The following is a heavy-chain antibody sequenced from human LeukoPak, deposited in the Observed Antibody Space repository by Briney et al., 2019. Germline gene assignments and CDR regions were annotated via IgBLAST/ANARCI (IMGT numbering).Heavy chain of an antibody. Sequence: GGSLRLSCAGSGFTFSSYAMSWVRQAPGKGVEWVSAISSSGGSTYYADSVKGRFTISRDNSKNTLYLQMDSLRAEDTAVYYCSRDMVPKKEMDTIVEYWGQGTLVTVSS. CDR2: ISSSGGST. J-gene: IGHJ4*02. D-gene: IGHD5-24*01. V-gene: IGHV3-23*01. CDR3: SRDMVPKKEMDTIVEY. CDR1: GFTFSSYA.